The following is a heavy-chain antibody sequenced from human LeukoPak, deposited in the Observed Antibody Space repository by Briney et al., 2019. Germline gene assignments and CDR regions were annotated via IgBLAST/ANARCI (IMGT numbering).Heavy chain of an antibody. Sequence: GGSLRLSCKASGFTLSSYWMDWVRQAPGKGLEWVANIKQDGSEKYYVDSVKGRFTISRDNAKNSLYLQMNSLRAEDTAVYYCARVAWTVTTSPCLDYWGQGTLVTVSS. CDR2: IKQDGSEK. J-gene: IGHJ4*02. V-gene: IGHV3-7*01. CDR3: ARVAWTVTTSPCLDY. CDR1: GFTLSSYW. D-gene: IGHD4-17*01.